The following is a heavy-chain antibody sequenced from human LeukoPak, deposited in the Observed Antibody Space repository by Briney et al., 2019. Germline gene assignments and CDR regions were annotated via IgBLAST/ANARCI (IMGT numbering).Heavy chain of an antibody. CDR3: ARDGRGVPAASGMDV. J-gene: IGHJ6*02. CDR1: GFTFSSYS. CDR2: ISSSSSYI. V-gene: IGHV3-21*01. Sequence: GGSLRLSCAASGFTFSSYSMNWVRQAPGKGLEWVSYISSSSSYIYYADSVKGRFTISRDNAKNSLYLQMNSLRAEDTAVYYCARDGRGVPAASGMDVWGQGTTVTVCS. D-gene: IGHD2-2*01.